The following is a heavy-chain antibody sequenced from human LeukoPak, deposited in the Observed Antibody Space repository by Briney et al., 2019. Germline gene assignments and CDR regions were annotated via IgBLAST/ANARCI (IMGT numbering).Heavy chain of an antibody. J-gene: IGHJ5*02. CDR2: IKQDGSEK. D-gene: IGHD3-10*01. CDR1: GFTFSDYN. Sequence: GGSLRLSCAASGFTFSDYNMRWIRQAPGKGLEWVANIKQDGSEKYYVDSVKGRFTISRDNAKNSLYLQMNSLRAEDTAVYYCARMVRGVIEGDWFDPWGQGTLVTVSS. V-gene: IGHV3-7*01. CDR3: ARMVRGVIEGDWFDP.